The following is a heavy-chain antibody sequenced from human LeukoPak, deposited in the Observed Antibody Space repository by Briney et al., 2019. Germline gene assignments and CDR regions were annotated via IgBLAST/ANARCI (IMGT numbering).Heavy chain of an antibody. V-gene: IGHV5-51*01. CDR1: GYSFTSYW. J-gene: IGHJ6*03. D-gene: IGHD3-9*01. CDR3: ARRSGNYDILTGSYYYYYMDV. Sequence: GESLKISCKGSGYSFTSYWIGWVRQMPGKGLEWMGIIYPGDSDTRYSPSFHGQVTISADKSISTAYLQWSSLKASDTAMYYCARRSGNYDILTGSYYYYYMDVWGKGTTVTVSS. CDR2: IYPGDSDT.